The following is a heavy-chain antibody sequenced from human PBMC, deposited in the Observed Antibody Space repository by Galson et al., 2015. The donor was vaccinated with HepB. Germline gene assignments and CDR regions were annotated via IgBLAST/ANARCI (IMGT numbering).Heavy chain of an antibody. CDR2: IRSKANDYAT. CDR3: ASTYGPGFLDV. V-gene: IGHV3-73*01. CDR1: GFTFSGSP. D-gene: IGHD3-10*01. J-gene: IGHJ6*04. Sequence: SLRLSCAASGFTFSGSPMHWVRQAPGKGLEWVGRIRSKANDYATTYVAPVKGRFTISRDDSKNTAYLQMNSLKTEDTAVYYCASTYGPGFLDVWGKGTTVIVSS.